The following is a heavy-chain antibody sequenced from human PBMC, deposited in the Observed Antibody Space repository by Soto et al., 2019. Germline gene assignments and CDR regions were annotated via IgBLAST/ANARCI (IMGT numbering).Heavy chain of an antibody. J-gene: IGHJ4*02. CDR3: AKYMITFGGVIGDLDY. CDR1: GFTFSSYA. D-gene: IGHD3-16*02. Sequence: EVQLLESGGGLVQPGGSLRLSCAASGFTFSSYAMSWVRQAQGRGLGWVSAISGSGGSTYYADSVKGRFTISRDNSKNTLYLQMNSLRAEDTAVYYCAKYMITFGGVIGDLDYWGQGTLVTVSS. V-gene: IGHV3-23*01. CDR2: ISGSGGST.